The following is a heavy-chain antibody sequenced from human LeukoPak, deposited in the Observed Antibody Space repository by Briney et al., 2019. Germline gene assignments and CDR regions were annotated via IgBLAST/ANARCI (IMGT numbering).Heavy chain of an antibody. CDR3: ARGGWGRSTGRKFDY. D-gene: IGHD7-27*01. V-gene: IGHV4-34*01. Sequence: SETLSLTCAVYGGSFSGYYWSWIRQPPGKGLEWIGEINHSGSTNYNPSLKSRVTISVDTFKNQFSLKLSSVTAADTAVYYCARGGWGRSTGRKFDYWGQGTLVTVSS. CDR1: GGSFSGYY. CDR2: INHSGST. J-gene: IGHJ4*02.